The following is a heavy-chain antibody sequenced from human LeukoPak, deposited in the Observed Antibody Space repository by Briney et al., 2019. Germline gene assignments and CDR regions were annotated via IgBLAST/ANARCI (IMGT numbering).Heavy chain of an antibody. V-gene: IGHV3-30*02. CDR1: GFTFSNYG. CDR3: AKDDFSNSAIDY. Sequence: PGGSLRLSCAASGFTFSNYGMHWVRQAPGKGLEWVAVIWYDGSRKYYADSVKGQLTISRDTSKNTLYLQMNSLRAEDTAIFYCAKDDFSNSAIDYWGQGTLVTVSS. J-gene: IGHJ4*02. D-gene: IGHD4-11*01. CDR2: IWYDGSRK.